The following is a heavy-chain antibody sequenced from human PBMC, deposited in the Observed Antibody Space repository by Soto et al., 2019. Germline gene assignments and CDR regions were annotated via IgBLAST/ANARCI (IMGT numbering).Heavy chain of an antibody. CDR3: TSGIVPITY. CDR1: GFTVKSNY. CDR2: LYSDNSA. Sequence: EVQLVESGGGLIQPGGSLRLSCAASGFTVKSNYMTWVRQAPGKGLEWVSVLYSDNSAYYADSVRGRFTISRDNSKNTVDLQMNSLRAEDTAKYYCTSGIVPITYWGQGTLVTVSS. D-gene: IGHD1-20*01. V-gene: IGHV3-53*01. J-gene: IGHJ4*02.